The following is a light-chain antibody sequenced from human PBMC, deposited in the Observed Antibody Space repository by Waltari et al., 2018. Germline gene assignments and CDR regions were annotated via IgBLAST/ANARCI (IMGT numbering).Light chain of an antibody. CDR1: QSIGST. CDR3: QQYNNWPPGT. CDR2: RAS. Sequence: ETVVTQSPATLPMSPGERATLSCRTSQSIGSTLAWYQQRPVQAPRLLIYRASTRATGSPDRFSGSGSETEFTLTISSLQSEDIAVYYCQQYNNWPPGTFGQGTKVEI. V-gene: IGKV3-15*01. J-gene: IGKJ1*01.